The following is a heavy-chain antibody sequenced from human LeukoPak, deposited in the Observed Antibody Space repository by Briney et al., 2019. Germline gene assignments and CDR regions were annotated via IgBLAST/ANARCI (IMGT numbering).Heavy chain of an antibody. J-gene: IGHJ4*02. CDR1: GFTFSSYG. Sequence: PGGSLRLSCAASGFTFSSYGMHWVRQAPGKGLEWVAVISYDGNNKNYADSVEGRFTISRDNSKNTLYLQMNSLRAEDTAVYYCARVGSGEAQDYWGQGTLVTVSS. V-gene: IGHV3-30*03. CDR2: ISYDGNNK. D-gene: IGHD3-10*01. CDR3: ARVGSGEAQDY.